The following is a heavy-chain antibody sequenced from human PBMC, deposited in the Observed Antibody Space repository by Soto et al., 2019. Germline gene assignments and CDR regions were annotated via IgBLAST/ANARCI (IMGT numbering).Heavy chain of an antibody. CDR3: AKDQANCSSTSCSYYYYYGMDV. J-gene: IGHJ6*02. CDR1: GFTFSSYA. V-gene: IGHV3-30*04. D-gene: IGHD2-2*01. Sequence: PGGSLRLSCAASGFTFSSYAMHWVRQAPGKGLEWVAVISYDGSNKYYADSVKGRFTISRDNSKNTLYLQMNSLRAEDTAVYYCAKDQANCSSTSCSYYYYYGMDVWGQGSTVTVSS. CDR2: ISYDGSNK.